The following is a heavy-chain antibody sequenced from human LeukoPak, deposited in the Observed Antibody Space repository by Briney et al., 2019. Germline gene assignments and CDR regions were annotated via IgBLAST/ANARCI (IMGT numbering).Heavy chain of an antibody. J-gene: IGHJ4*02. V-gene: IGHV3-30*04. Sequence: GGSLRLSCAASGFTFSNYAMTWVRQPPGKGLEWVAVISFDGSNKYYADSVKGRFTISRDNSKNTLYLQTNSLRTEDTAVYYCARARYGGNWGELAYWGQGTLVTVSS. CDR3: ARARYGGNWGELAY. CDR1: GFTFSNYA. D-gene: IGHD4-23*01. CDR2: ISFDGSNK.